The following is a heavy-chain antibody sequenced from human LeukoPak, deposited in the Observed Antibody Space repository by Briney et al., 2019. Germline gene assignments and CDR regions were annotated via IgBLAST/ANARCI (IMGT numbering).Heavy chain of an antibody. J-gene: IGHJ4*02. CDR1: GGSISRYY. D-gene: IGHD3-10*01. V-gene: IGHV4-59*01. CDR2: ISYTGST. CDR3: ARTAKYYYGSETYYFFDY. Sequence: SETLSLTCTVSGGSISRYYWSWIRQPPGKGLEWIGYISYTGSTTYNSSLKSRVTISLDTSQNQFSLKLTSVTPADTAVYYCARTAKYYYGSETYYFFDYWGQGTLVTVSS.